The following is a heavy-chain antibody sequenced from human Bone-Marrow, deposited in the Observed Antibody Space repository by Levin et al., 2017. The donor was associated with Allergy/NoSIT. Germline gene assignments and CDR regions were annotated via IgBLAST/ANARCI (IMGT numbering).Heavy chain of an antibody. CDR2: IYPGDSDT. J-gene: IGHJ5*02. CDR3: ARAKSDIVVVPAAIQGWFDP. CDR1: GYSFTSYW. Sequence: GASVKVSCKGSGYSFTSYWIGWVRQMPGKGLEWMGIIYPGDSDTRYSPSFQGQVTISADKSISTAYLQWSSLKASDTAMYYCARAKSDIVVVPAAIQGWFDPWGQGTLVTVSS. D-gene: IGHD2-2*02. V-gene: IGHV5-51*01.